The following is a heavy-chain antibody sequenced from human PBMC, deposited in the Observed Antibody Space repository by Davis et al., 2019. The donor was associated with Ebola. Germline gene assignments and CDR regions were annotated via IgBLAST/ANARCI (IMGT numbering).Heavy chain of an antibody. CDR1: GFTFSSYW. D-gene: IGHD3-22*01. CDR3: ARWTYYYDSSGYLVVDVPFDY. CDR2: IKQDGSEK. J-gene: IGHJ4*02. Sequence: GGSLRLSCAASGFTFSSYWMSWVRQAPGKGLEWVANIKQDGSEKYYVDSVKGRFTISRDNAKNSLYLQMNSLRAEDTAVYYCARWTYYYDSSGYLVVDVPFDYWGQGTLVTVSS. V-gene: IGHV3-7*01.